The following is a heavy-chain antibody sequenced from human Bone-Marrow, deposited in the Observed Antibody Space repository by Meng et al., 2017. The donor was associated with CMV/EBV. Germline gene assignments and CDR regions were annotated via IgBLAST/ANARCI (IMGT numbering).Heavy chain of an antibody. V-gene: IGHV3-21*01. D-gene: IGHD2-2*02. CDR3: ARDCSSTSCYTD. Sequence: GESLKISCAASGFTFSSYSMTWVRQAPGKGLEWVSFIGSSSSYIYSADSVKGRFTISRDNAKNSLYLQMNSLRAEDTAVYYCARDCSSTSCYTDWGQGTLVTVSS. CDR1: GFTFSSYS. CDR2: IGSSSSYI. J-gene: IGHJ4*02.